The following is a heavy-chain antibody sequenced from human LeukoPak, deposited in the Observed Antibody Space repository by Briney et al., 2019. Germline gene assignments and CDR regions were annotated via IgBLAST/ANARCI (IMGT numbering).Heavy chain of an antibody. V-gene: IGHV3-9*01. Sequence: GRSLRLSCAASGFTFDDYAMHWVRQAPGKGLEWVSGISWNSGSIGYADSVKGRFTISRDNAKNSLYLQMNSLRAEDTAIYFCSVQWNYEVVNYWGQGTLVTVSS. CDR1: GFTFDDYA. D-gene: IGHD1-7*01. CDR3: SVQWNYEVVNY. CDR2: ISWNSGSI. J-gene: IGHJ4*02.